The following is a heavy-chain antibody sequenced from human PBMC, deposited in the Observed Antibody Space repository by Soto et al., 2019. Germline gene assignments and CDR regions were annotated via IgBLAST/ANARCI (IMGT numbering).Heavy chain of an antibody. CDR2: IYYSGST. CDR3: ARDSSYGAFDY. CDR1: GGSISIYY. V-gene: IGHV4-59*01. D-gene: IGHD4-17*01. J-gene: IGHJ4*02. Sequence: SETLSLTCTVSGGSISIYYWSWIRQPPGKGLEWIGYIYYSGSTNYNPSLKSRVTISVDTSKNQFSLKLSSVTAADTAVYYCARDSSYGAFDYWGQGTLVTVSS.